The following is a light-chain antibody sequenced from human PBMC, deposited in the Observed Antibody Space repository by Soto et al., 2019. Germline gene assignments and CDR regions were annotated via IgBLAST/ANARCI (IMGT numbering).Light chain of an antibody. CDR2: LVF. CDR1: QRVTEY. Sequence: IPLTQSPSSLSASVGDRVTITCRASQRVTEYLNWYQEKPGRAPKLLIYLVFSLQSGVPSRFSGSGSETEFTLTISSLQPEDFAPYYCQQTYGFPWTFGHGTKVGVK. V-gene: IGKV1-39*01. J-gene: IGKJ1*01. CDR3: QQTYGFPWT.